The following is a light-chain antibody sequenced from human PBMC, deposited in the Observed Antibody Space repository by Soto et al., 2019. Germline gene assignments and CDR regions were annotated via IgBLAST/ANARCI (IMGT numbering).Light chain of an antibody. V-gene: IGKV1-5*01. CDR3: QQYENYWT. CDR2: DAS. J-gene: IGKJ1*01. CDR1: QSISAW. Sequence: DIQMTQSPSTLSATAGDRVTITCRASQSISAWLAWYQQXPGKAPKLLIYDASKLESGVPTRFSGSGSRTEFTLTISNLPPDDFATYYCQQYENYWTFGQGTKVDIK.